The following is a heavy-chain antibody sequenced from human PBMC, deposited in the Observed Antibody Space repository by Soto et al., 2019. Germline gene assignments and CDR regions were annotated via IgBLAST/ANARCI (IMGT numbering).Heavy chain of an antibody. CDR1: GFTFSSYA. Sequence: EVQLLESGGGLVQPGGSLRLSCAASGFTFSSYAMSWVRQAPGKGLEWVSAISGSGGSTYYADSVKGRFTISRDNSKNTLYLQMNSLRAEDTAVYYSAKHLYGEGAGDYWGQGTLVTVSS. CDR2: ISGSGGST. J-gene: IGHJ4*02. D-gene: IGHD3-16*01. V-gene: IGHV3-23*01. CDR3: AKHLYGEGAGDY.